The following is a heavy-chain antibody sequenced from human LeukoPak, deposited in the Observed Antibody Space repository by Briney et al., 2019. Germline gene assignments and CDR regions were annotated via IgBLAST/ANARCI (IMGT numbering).Heavy chain of an antibody. J-gene: IGHJ4*02. CDR1: GYTLTNYG. V-gene: IGHV1-18*01. CDR2: ISGYNGNT. D-gene: IGHD1-26*01. Sequence: ASVKVSCKASGYTLTNYGISWVRQAPGHGLGWMGWISGYNGNTNYAQKLQGRVTMTTDTSTSTAYMELRSLRSDDTAVYYCARVHNEGSHYVYWGQGTLVTVSS. CDR3: ARVHNEGSHYVY.